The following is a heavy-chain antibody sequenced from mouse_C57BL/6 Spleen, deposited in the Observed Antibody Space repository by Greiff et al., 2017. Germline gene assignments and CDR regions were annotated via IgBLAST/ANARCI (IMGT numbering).Heavy chain of an antibody. J-gene: IGHJ2*01. CDR1: GYSITSGYY. CDR3: ASYGEYFDY. D-gene: IGHD1-1*01. CDR2: ISYDGSN. V-gene: IGHV3-6*01. Sequence: DVQLQESGPGLVKPSQSLSLTCSVTGYSITSGYYWNWIRQFPGNKLEWMGYISYDGSNNYNPSLKNRISITRDTSKNQFFLKLNSVTTEDTATYYCASYGEYFDYWGQGTTLTVSS.